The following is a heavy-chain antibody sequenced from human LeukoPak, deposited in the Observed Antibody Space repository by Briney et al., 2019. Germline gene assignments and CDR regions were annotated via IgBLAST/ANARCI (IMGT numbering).Heavy chain of an antibody. Sequence: PGRSLRLSCAASGFTFDDYAMHWVRQAPGKGLEWVSGISWNSGSIGYADSVKGRFTISRDNAKNSLYLQMNSLRAEDTALYYCAKGGRMMVTTSSYYYMDVWGKGTTVTVSS. D-gene: IGHD2-21*02. J-gene: IGHJ6*03. CDR1: GFTFDDYA. CDR2: ISWNSGSI. V-gene: IGHV3-9*01. CDR3: AKGGRMMVTTSSYYYMDV.